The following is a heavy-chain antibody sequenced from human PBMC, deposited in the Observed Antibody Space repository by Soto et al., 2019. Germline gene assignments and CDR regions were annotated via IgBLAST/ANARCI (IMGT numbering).Heavy chain of an antibody. CDR2: ISASGGAT. CDR3: AKDVEGGSLFRGAFDY. CDR1: RFTFTSYA. Sequence: LRLSCVASRFTFTSYAMSWVRQAPGKGLEWVAAISASGGATIHADSVKGRLTISRDNSKNTLYLQMNSLRAEDTAVYYCAKDVEGGSLFRGAFDYWGQGTQVTVSS. D-gene: IGHD1-26*01. V-gene: IGHV3-23*01. J-gene: IGHJ4*02.